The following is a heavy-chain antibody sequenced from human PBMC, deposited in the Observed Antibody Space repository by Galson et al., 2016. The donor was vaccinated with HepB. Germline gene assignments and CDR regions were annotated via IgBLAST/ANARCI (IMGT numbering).Heavy chain of an antibody. CDR3: AKDCRAGDYARRAFDI. J-gene: IGHJ3*02. CDR2: ISWNSGRI. V-gene: IGHV3-9*01. CDR1: GFTFNYYD. D-gene: IGHD4-17*01. Sequence: SCAASGFTFNYYDMYWVRQAPGKGLEWVSGISWNSGRIAYADSVKGRFTIPRANAKNALFLEMNSLRAEDTALYYCAKDCRAGDYARRAFDIWGQGTMVLVSS.